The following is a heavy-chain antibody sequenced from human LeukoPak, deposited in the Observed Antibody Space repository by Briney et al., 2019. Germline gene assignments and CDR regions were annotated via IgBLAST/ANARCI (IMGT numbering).Heavy chain of an antibody. J-gene: IGHJ4*02. CDR1: GFIFSNFA. Sequence: GGSLRLSCAASGFIFSNFAMSWVREAPGKGLEGVSAISGSGGNTHYAESVKGRFTISRDNSKNTLYLQMNSLSAEDTAIYYCAKEYYDSSGYYLFDYWGQGTLVTVSS. D-gene: IGHD3-22*01. V-gene: IGHV3-23*01. CDR2: ISGSGGNT. CDR3: AKEYYDSSGYYLFDY.